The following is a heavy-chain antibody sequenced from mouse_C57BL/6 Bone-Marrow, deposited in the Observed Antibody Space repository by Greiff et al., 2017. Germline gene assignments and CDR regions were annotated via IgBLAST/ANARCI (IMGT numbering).Heavy chain of an antibody. Sequence: QVQLQQPGAELVRPGPSVQLSCKASGYTFTSYWMHWVKQRPGQGLEWIGVIDPSDSYTNYTQKFKGKATLTVDTSSSTAYMQLSSLTSEDSSVYYCARDGYCYGSRQYYFDNWGQGTTLTVSS. CDR1: GYTFTSYW. D-gene: IGHD1-1*01. J-gene: IGHJ2*01. CDR3: ARDGYCYGSRQYYFDN. CDR2: IDPSDSYT. V-gene: IGHV1-59*01.